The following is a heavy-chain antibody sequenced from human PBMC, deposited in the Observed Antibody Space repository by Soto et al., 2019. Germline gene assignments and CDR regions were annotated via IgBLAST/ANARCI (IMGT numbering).Heavy chain of an antibody. CDR2: ISSSSSYI. V-gene: IGHV3-21*01. Sequence: GWSLRLSCASSVFTFISYSMNWVRQAPGKGLEWVSSISSSSSYIYYADSVKGRFTISRDNAKNSLYLQMNSLRAEDTAVYYCARDGDGMDVWGQGTTVTVSS. CDR3: ARDGDGMDV. D-gene: IGHD2-15*01. CDR1: VFTFISYS. J-gene: IGHJ6*02.